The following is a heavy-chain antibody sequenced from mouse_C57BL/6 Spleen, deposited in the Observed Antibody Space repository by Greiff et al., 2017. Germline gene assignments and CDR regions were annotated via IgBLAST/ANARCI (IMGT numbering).Heavy chain of an antibody. CDR3: ARASYYSNYLDY. CDR2: ISDGGSYT. J-gene: IGHJ2*01. D-gene: IGHD2-5*01. Sequence: EVMLVESGGGLVKPGGSLKLSCAASGFTFSSYAMSWVRQTPEKRLEWVATISDGGSYTYYPDNVKGRFTISRDNAKNNLYLQMSHLKSEDTAMYYCARASYYSNYLDYWGQGTTLTVSS. CDR1: GFTFSSYA. V-gene: IGHV5-4*03.